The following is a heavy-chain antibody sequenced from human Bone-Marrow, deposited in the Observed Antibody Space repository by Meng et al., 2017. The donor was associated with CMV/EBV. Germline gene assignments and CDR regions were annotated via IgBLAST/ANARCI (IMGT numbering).Heavy chain of an antibody. V-gene: IGHV3-23*03. CDR2: IYSGGSST. J-gene: IGHJ6*02. CDR1: GFTFSSYA. Sequence: GGSLRLSCAASGFTFSSYAMSWVRQAPGKGLEWVSVIYSGGSSTYYADSVKGRFTISRDNSKNTLYLQMNSLRAEDTAVYYCARVALYYYGSGSPLPETNYYYGMDVWGQGTTVTVSS. D-gene: IGHD3-10*01. CDR3: ARVALYYYGSGSPLPETNYYYGMDV.